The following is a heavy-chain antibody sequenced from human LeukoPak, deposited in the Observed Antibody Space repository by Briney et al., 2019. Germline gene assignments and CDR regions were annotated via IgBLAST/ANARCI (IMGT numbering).Heavy chain of an antibody. J-gene: IGHJ5*02. CDR1: GFTFRSYA. Sequence: PGGSLRLSCSASGFTFRSYAMHWVRQAPGKGLEWVSSISGSSGSTFYADSVKGRFTISRDNSKNTLYLQMNSLRAEDTAVYYCAKDQVVITTTGSWFDPWGQGTLVIVSS. CDR2: ISGSSGST. CDR3: AKDQVVITTTGSWFDP. V-gene: IGHV3-23*01. D-gene: IGHD3-22*01.